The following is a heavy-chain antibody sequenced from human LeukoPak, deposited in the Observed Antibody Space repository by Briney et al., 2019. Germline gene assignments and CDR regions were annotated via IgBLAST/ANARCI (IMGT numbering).Heavy chain of an antibody. D-gene: IGHD2-15*01. Sequence: SETLSLTCAVYGGSFSGYYWSWIRQPPGKGLEWIGEINHSGSTNYNPSLKSRVTISVDTSKNQFSLKLSSVTAADTAVYYCARSCSGGSCYSDAFDIWGQGTMVTVSS. CDR1: GGSFSGYY. V-gene: IGHV4-34*01. CDR3: ARSCSGGSCYSDAFDI. CDR2: INHSGST. J-gene: IGHJ3*02.